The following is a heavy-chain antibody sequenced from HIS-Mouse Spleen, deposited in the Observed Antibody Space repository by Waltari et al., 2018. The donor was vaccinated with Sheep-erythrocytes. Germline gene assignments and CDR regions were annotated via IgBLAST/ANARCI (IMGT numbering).Heavy chain of an antibody. D-gene: IGHD4-17*01. CDR3: AKQTLRRTYFDY. V-gene: IGHV3-23*01. J-gene: IGHJ4*02. CDR2: ISGSGGST. Sequence: EVQLLESGGGLVQPGGSLRLSCAASGFTFSSYAMSWVRQAPGKGLEWVSAISGSGGSTYYADSGKGRFTISRDNSKNTLYLQMNSLRAEDTAVYYCAKQTLRRTYFDYWGQGTLVTVSS. CDR1: GFTFSSYA.